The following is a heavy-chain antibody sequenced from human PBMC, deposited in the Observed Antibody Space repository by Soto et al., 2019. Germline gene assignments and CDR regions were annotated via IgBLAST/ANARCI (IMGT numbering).Heavy chain of an antibody. CDR1: GYTFTSYG. CDR3: ARELSGQYSSCWYGTGTFDY. J-gene: IGHJ4*02. V-gene: IGHV1-18*01. Sequence: QVQLVQSGAEVKKPGASVKVSCKASGYTFTSYGISWVRQAPGQGLEWMGWISAYIGNTNYAQKLQGRVTMTTDTSTSTAYMELRSLRSDDTAVYYCARELSGQYSSCWYGTGTFDYWGQGTLVTVSS. D-gene: IGHD6-19*01. CDR2: ISAYIGNT.